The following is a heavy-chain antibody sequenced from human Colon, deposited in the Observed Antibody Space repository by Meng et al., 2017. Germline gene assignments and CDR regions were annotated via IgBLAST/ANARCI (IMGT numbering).Heavy chain of an antibody. CDR1: GDSISGFY. J-gene: IGHJ4*02. V-gene: IGHV4-59*01. Sequence: GSLRLSCIVSGDSISGFYWSWIRQSPGKGLEWIGFVLSGGSINYNPSLKSRVTISIDLSKSQFSLKLTSMTAADTAVYYCARVTDLGGARRFDYWGPGTLVTVSS. CDR3: ARVTDLGGARRFDY. CDR2: VLSGGSI. D-gene: IGHD4/OR15-4a*01.